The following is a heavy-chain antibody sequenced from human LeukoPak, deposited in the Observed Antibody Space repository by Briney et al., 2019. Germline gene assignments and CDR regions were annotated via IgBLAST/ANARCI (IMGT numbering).Heavy chain of an antibody. CDR3: ASSYSSSSGRGAFDI. CDR1: GYSISSGYY. D-gene: IGHD6-6*01. CDR2: IYHSGST. V-gene: IGHV4-38-2*01. Sequence: SETLSLTCAVSGYSISSGYYWGWTRQPPGKGLEWIGSIYHSGSTYYNPSLKSRVTISVDTSKNQFSLKLSSVTAADTAVYYCASSYSSSSGRGAFDIWGQGTMVTVSS. J-gene: IGHJ3*02.